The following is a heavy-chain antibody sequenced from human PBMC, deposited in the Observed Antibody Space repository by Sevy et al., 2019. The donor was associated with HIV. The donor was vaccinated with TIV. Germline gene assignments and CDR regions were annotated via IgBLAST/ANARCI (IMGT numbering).Heavy chain of an antibody. CDR1: GYTFTGYY. Sequence: ASLKVSCKASGYTFTGYYMHWVRQAPGQGLEWMGWINPNSGGTNYAQKFQGRVTMTRDTSISTAYMELSRLRSDDTAVYYCARDRAGYVKLDYWGQGTLVTVSS. CDR2: INPNSGGT. CDR3: ARDRAGYVKLDY. V-gene: IGHV1-2*02. J-gene: IGHJ4*02. D-gene: IGHD2-15*01.